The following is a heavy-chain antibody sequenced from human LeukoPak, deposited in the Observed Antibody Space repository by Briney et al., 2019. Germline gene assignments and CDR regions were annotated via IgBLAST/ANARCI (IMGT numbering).Heavy chain of an antibody. J-gene: IGHJ5*02. CDR1: GGSISSSSYY. Sequence: PSETLSLTCTVSGGSISSSSYYWGWIRQPPGKGLEWIGSIYYSGSTYYNPSLKSRVTISVDTSKNQFSLKLSSVTAADTAVYYCARRIAAAGIIRWFDPWGQGTLVTVSS. CDR3: ARRIAAAGIIRWFDP. D-gene: IGHD6-13*01. V-gene: IGHV4-39*01. CDR2: IYYSGST.